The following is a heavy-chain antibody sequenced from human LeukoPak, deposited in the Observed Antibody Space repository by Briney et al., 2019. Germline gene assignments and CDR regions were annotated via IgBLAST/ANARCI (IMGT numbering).Heavy chain of an antibody. V-gene: IGHV3-23*01. CDR1: GFTFSSYA. Sequence: GGSLRLSCAASGFTFSSYAMSWVRQAPGKGLEWVSGISGSGGNTFYADSVKGRFTISRDNSKNTLYLQMNSLRAEDTAVYYCAKENGAAVISHFDYWGQGTLVTVSS. CDR3: AKENGAAVISHFDY. CDR2: ISGSGGNT. J-gene: IGHJ4*02. D-gene: IGHD2-21*01.